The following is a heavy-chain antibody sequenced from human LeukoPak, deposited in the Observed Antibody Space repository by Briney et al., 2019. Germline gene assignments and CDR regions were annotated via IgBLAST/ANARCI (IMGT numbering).Heavy chain of an antibody. CDR1: GGSISSYY. D-gene: IGHD6-13*01. V-gene: IGHV4-59*01. J-gene: IGHJ6*02. CDR3: AGAYSSSWYSHYYYGMDV. Sequence: KTSETLSLTCTVSGGSISSYYWSWIRQPPGKGLERIGYIYYSGSTNYTRSLKSRVTISVDTSKNQFSLKLSSVTAADTAVYYCAGAYSSSWYSHYYYGMDVWGQGTTVTVSS. CDR2: IYYSGST.